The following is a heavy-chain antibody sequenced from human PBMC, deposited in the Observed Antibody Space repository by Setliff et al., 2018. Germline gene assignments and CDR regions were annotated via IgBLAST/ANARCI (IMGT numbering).Heavy chain of an antibody. CDR3: TTDSMFYFDSSGYHVLDY. CDR1: GFTFSSYA. D-gene: IGHD3-22*01. J-gene: IGHJ4*02. V-gene: IGHV3-15*01. CDR2: IKSKTDGGTI. Sequence: GESLKISCAASGFTFSSYAMSWVRQAPGKGLEWVGRIKSKTDGGTIDYAAPVKGRLTISRDDSKNTLYLQVNSLRSEDTAVYYCTTDSMFYFDSSGYHVLDYWGQGTLVTVSS.